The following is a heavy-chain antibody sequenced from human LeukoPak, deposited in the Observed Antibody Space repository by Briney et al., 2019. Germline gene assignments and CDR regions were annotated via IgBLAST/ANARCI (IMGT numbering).Heavy chain of an antibody. J-gene: IGHJ4*02. CDR1: GFTFSSYS. D-gene: IGHD3-22*01. Sequence: GGSLRPSCAASGFTFSSYSMNWVRQAPGKGLEWVSSISSSSSYIYYADSVKGRFTISRDNSKNALYLQMISLRTDDTAVYFCAKDVQQYVNSGYQRGGFDHWGQGTLVTVSS. CDR3: AKDVQQYVNSGYQRGGFDH. CDR2: ISSSSSYI. V-gene: IGHV3-21*01.